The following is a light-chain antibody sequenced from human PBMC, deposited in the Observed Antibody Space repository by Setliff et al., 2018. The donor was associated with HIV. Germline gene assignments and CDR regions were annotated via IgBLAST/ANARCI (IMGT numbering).Light chain of an antibody. CDR3: SSFTTSSTPV. Sequence: SVLAQPASVSGSPGQSITISCNGTSRDIINYNYVSWYQQHPGKAPKLIIYDVSNRPSGVSDRLSGSKSANTASLTISGLRAEDEADYYCSSFTTSSTPVFGTGTKVTVL. CDR2: DVS. V-gene: IGLV2-14*03. J-gene: IGLJ1*01. CDR1: SRDIINYNY.